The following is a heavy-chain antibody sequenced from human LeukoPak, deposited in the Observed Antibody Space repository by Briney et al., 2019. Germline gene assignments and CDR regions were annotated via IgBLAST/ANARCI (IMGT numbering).Heavy chain of an antibody. J-gene: IGHJ5*02. CDR1: GFTFSSYW. CDR2: INSDGSST. D-gene: IGHD2-2*01. CDR3: ARDRYCSSTSCYDNWFDP. Sequence: GGSLRLSCAASGFTFSSYWMHWVRQAPGRGLVGVSRINSDGSSTSYADSVKGRFTISRDNAKNTLYLQMNSLRAEDTAVYYCARDRYCSSTSCYDNWFDPWGQGTLVTVSS. V-gene: IGHV3-74*01.